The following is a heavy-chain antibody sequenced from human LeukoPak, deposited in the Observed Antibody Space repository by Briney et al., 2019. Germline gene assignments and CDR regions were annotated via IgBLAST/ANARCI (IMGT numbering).Heavy chain of an antibody. Sequence: GGSLRLSCAASGFTFSIYSMNWVRQAPGKGLEWVSSISSSSSYIYYADSVKGRFTISRDNAKNSLFLQMNGLRAEDTAVYYCAGGSSPTYYYFDYWGQGTLVTVSS. CDR3: AGGSSPTYYYFDY. V-gene: IGHV3-21*01. D-gene: IGHD6-13*01. J-gene: IGHJ4*02. CDR1: GFTFSIYS. CDR2: ISSSSSYI.